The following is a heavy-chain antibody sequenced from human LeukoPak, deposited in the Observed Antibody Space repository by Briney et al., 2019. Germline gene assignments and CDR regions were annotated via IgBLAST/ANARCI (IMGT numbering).Heavy chain of an antibody. Sequence: SETLSLTCTVSGGSISSYYWSWIRQPPGKGLEWIGYIYYSGSTNYNPSLKSRVTISVDTSKNQFSLKLSSVTAADTAVYYCARGKVGYSYGYYYYYMDVWGKGTMVTVSS. V-gene: IGHV4-59*01. D-gene: IGHD5-18*01. CDR3: ARGKVGYSYGYYYYYMDV. J-gene: IGHJ6*03. CDR1: GGSISSYY. CDR2: IYYSGST.